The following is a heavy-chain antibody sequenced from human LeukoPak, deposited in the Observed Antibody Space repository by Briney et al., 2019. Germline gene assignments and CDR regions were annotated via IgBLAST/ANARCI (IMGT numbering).Heavy chain of an antibody. CDR3: ARGLGYDYVWGSYRYSYFDY. D-gene: IGHD3-16*02. CDR2: IYYSGST. J-gene: IGHJ4*02. CDR1: GGSISSSSYH. V-gene: IGHV4-39*07. Sequence: SETLSLTCTVSGGSISSSSYHWGWIRQPPGKGLEWIGTIYYSGSTYYSPSLKSRVTISVDTSKNQFSLKLSSVTAADTAVYYCARGLGYDYVWGSYRYSYFDYWGQGTLVTVSS.